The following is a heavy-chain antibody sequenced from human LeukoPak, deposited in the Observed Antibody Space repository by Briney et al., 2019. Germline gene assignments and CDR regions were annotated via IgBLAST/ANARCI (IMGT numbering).Heavy chain of an antibody. J-gene: IGHJ3*02. V-gene: IGHV3-30*18. CDR1: GFTFSSYG. CDR3: AKDPYSSGWYLSDI. D-gene: IGHD6-19*01. CDR2: ISYDGSNK. Sequence: SGGSLRLSCAASGFTFSSYGMHWVRQAPGKGLEWVAVISYDGSNKYYADSVKGRFTISRDNSKNTLYLQMNSLRAEDTAVYYCAKDPYSSGWYLSDIWGQGTMVTVSS.